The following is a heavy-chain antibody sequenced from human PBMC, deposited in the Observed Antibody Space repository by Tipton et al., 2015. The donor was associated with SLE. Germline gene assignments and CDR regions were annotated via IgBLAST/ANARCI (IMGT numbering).Heavy chain of an antibody. CDR2: IYYSGST. CDR3: ATTNWVEMATSDAFDI. CDR1: GGSISSSSYY. Sequence: TLSLTCTVSGGSISSSSYYWGWIRQPPGKGLEWIGSIYYSGSTYYNPSLKSRVTISVDTSESQFSLKLSSVTAADTAVYYCATTNWVEMATSDAFDIWGQGTMVTVSS. V-gene: IGHV4-39*07. D-gene: IGHD5-24*01. J-gene: IGHJ3*02.